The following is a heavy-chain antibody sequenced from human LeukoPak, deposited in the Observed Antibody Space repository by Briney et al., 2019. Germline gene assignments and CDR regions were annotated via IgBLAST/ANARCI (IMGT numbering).Heavy chain of an antibody. CDR2: ISTDGSST. V-gene: IGHV3-74*01. Sequence: GGSLRLSCAASGFTFSTSWMHWVRQVPGKGLVWVSRISTDGSSTIYADSVMGRFTISRDNAKNTLYLQMNSLRAEDTAVYYCARDRGGRGPTTTDYWGQGTLVTASA. CDR3: ARDRGGRGPTTTDY. CDR1: GFTFSTSW. J-gene: IGHJ4*02. D-gene: IGHD3-10*01.